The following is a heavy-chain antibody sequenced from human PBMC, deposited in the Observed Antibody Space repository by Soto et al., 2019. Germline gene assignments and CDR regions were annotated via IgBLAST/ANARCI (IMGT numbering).Heavy chain of an antibody. J-gene: IGHJ6*02. CDR3: ARAVVTFEDYYYYGMDV. CDR2: INHSGST. Sequence: SETLSLTCAVYGGSFSGYYWSWIRQPPGKGLEWIGEINHSGSTNYNPSPKSRVTISVDTSKNQFSLKLSSVTAADTAVYYCARAVVTFEDYYYYGMDVWGQGTTVTVSS. D-gene: IGHD2-15*01. CDR1: GGSFSGYY. V-gene: IGHV4-34*01.